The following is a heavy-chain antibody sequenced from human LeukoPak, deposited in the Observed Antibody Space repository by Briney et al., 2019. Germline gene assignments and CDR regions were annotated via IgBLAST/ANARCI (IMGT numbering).Heavy chain of an antibody. Sequence: PSETLSLTCTVSGGSMSSSHWSWIRQSPGKGLEWIAYIHYTGSANYNPSLKSRVTISVDTSKNQLSLQLSSVTAADTAAYFCARQASGTYSFDIWGQGTMVTVSS. CDR2: IHYTGSA. CDR3: ARQASGTYSFDI. V-gene: IGHV4-59*08. D-gene: IGHD1-26*01. J-gene: IGHJ3*02. CDR1: GGSMSSSH.